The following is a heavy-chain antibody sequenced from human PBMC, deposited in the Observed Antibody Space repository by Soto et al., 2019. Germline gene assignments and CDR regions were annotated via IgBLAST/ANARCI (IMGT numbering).Heavy chain of an antibody. V-gene: IGHV4-39*01. CDR1: GGSISSSSYY. D-gene: IGHD2-15*01. Sequence: SETLSLTCTVSGGSISSSSYYWGWIRQPPGKGMEWIGSIYYSGSTYYNPSLKSRVTISVDTSKNQFSLKLSSVTAADTAVYYCARSRYCSGGSCYFFAWFDPWGQGTLVTVSS. J-gene: IGHJ5*02. CDR3: ARSRYCSGGSCYFFAWFDP. CDR2: IYYSGST.